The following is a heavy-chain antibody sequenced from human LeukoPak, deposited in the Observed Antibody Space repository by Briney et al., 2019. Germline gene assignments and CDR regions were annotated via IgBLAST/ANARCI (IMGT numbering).Heavy chain of an antibody. CDR1: GFSFSSYS. V-gene: IGHV3-21*05. CDR2: ISSSSSYI. D-gene: IGHD3-3*01. J-gene: IGHJ4*02. CDR3: ARGLDYDFWSGYSNPYYFDY. Sequence: GGSLKLSCAASGFSFSSYSMNWARQSPGKGLEWDSYISSSSSYIYYADSVKGRFTISRDNAKNSLYLQMNSLRAEDTAVYYCARGLDYDFWSGYSNPYYFDYWGQGTLVTVSS.